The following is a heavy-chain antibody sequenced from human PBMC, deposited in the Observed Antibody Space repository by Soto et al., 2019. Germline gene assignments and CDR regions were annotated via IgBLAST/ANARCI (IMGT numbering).Heavy chain of an antibody. CDR3: ARDKANWGLPYYFDY. CDR2: IKQDGSRK. D-gene: IGHD7-27*01. CDR1: GFTFSSYW. V-gene: IGHV3-7*05. Sequence: GGSLRLSCAASGFTFSSYWMSWVRQAPGKGLEWVANIKQDGSRKYYVDSVKGRLTISRDNAKNSLYLQMNSLRAEDTAVYYCARDKANWGLPYYFDYWGQGTLVTVSS. J-gene: IGHJ4*02.